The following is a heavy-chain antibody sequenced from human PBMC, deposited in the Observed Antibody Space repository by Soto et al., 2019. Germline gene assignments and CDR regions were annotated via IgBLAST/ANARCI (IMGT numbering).Heavy chain of an antibody. CDR1: GFTFSNAW. J-gene: IGHJ5*02. Sequence: PGGSLRLSCAASGFTFSNAWMSWVRQAPGKGLEWVGRIKSKTDGGTTDYAAPVKGRFTISRDNAKNSLYLQMNSPRAEDTAVYYCARHPERIAQIGWFDPWGQGTLVTVSS. D-gene: IGHD6-13*01. CDR3: ARHPERIAQIGWFDP. CDR2: IKSKTDGGTT. V-gene: IGHV3-15*01.